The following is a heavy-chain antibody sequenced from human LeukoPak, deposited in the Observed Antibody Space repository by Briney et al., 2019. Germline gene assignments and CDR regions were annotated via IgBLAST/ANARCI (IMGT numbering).Heavy chain of an antibody. CDR3: ARGNDFWSGSFDP. CDR2: IYYSGST. Sequence: PSETLSLTCTVSGGSISSYYWSWIRKPPGKGLEWIGCIYYSGSTNYNPSLKSRVTISVDTSKNQFSLKLSSVTAADTAVYYCARGNDFWSGSFDPWGQGTLVTVSS. V-gene: IGHV4-59*01. D-gene: IGHD3-3*01. J-gene: IGHJ5*02. CDR1: GGSISSYY.